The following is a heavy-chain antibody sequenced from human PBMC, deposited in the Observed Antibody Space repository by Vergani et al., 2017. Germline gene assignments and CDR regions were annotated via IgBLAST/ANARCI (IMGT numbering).Heavy chain of an antibody. J-gene: IGHJ6*04. CDR3: TRLLWDFWSGYVILRRVMDV. CDR1: GGSISSGS. D-gene: IGHD3-3*01. V-gene: IGHV3-73*01. Sequence: VQLQESGPGLVKPSQPLSLTCTVSGGSISSGSYYWSWVRQASGKGLEWVGRIRSKANSYATAYAASVKGRFTISRDDSKNTAYLQMNSLKTEDTALYYCTRLLWDFWSGYVILRRVMDVWGKGTTVTVSS. CDR2: IRSKANSYAT.